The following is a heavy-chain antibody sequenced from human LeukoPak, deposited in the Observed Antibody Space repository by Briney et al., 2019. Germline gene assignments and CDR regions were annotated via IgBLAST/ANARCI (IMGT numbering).Heavy chain of an antibody. CDR1: GYTFTAYF. D-gene: IGHD1-26*01. Sequence: ASVKVSCKASGYTFTAYFIHWVRQAPGQGLEWMGRMNPNSGDTNNAQRFQGRVTMTRDTSTSTAYMELSRLTYDDTAVYYCARAVQWELSLADYWGQGTLVTVSS. CDR2: MNPNSGDT. V-gene: IGHV1-2*06. CDR3: ARAVQWELSLADY. J-gene: IGHJ4*02.